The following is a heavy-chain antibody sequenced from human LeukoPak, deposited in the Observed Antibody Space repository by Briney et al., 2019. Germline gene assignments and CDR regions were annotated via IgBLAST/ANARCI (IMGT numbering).Heavy chain of an antibody. D-gene: IGHD3-10*01. CDR3: ARAGFTFSDYFGSFFDY. V-gene: IGHV3-11*04. CDR2: ISSSGSTI. J-gene: IGHJ4*02. CDR1: GFTLSDYY. Sequence: GGSLRLSCAASGFTLSDYYMSWVRQAQGKGREWVAYISSSGSTIYYAASVKGRFTISRDNAKNSLYLQMNSLRAEHTAVYYCARAGFTFSDYFGSFFDYWGQGTLVTVSS.